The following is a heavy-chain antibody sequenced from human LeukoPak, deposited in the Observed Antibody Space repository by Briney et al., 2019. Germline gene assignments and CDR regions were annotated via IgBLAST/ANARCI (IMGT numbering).Heavy chain of an antibody. J-gene: IGHJ6*03. CDR3: ARGYGSGSYRYYYYYMDV. V-gene: IGHV4-34*01. CDR1: GGSFSGYY. Sequence: PSETLSLTCAVYGGSFSGYYWSWIRQPPGKVLEWIGEINHSGSTNYNPSLKSRATISVDTSKNQFSLKLSSVTAADTAVYYCARGYGSGSYRYYYYYMDVWGKGTTVTVSS. CDR2: INHSGST. D-gene: IGHD3-10*01.